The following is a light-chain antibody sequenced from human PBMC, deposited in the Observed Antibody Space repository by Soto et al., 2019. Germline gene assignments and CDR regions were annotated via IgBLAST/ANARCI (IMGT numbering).Light chain of an antibody. CDR3: ATWDDSLNGCV. J-gene: IGLJ3*02. CDR1: SSNIGRNS. V-gene: IGLV1-44*01. Sequence: QSVLTQPPSASGTPGQRVPISCSGSSSNIGRNSVNWYQQFPGTAPKLLIYGSNQRPSGVPDRFSGSKSGTSASLAISGLQSEDEDDYYCATWDDSLNGCVFGGGTKLTVL. CDR2: GSN.